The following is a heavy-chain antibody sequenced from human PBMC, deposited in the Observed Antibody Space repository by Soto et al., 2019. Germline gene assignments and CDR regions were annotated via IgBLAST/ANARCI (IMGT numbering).Heavy chain of an antibody. D-gene: IGHD3-22*01. Sequence: ASVKVSCKASGYTFTSYYMHWVRQAPGQGLEWMGIINPSGGSTSYAQKFQGRVTMTRDTSTSTVYMELSSLRSEDTAVYYCARSGGSYDSSGDMGYNSDFCGQGILVTVSS. CDR2: INPSGGST. J-gene: IGHJ4*02. CDR3: ARSGGSYDSSGDMGYNSDF. CDR1: GYTFTSYY. V-gene: IGHV1-46*01.